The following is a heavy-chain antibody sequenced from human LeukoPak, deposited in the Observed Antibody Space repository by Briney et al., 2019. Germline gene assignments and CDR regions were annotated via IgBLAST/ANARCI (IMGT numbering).Heavy chain of an antibody. D-gene: IGHD6-19*01. Sequence: KPSETLSLTCTVCGGSISSSNYYCGWIRQPPGKGLEWLASIYYSGSTYYNPSLKSRVNISVDTSKNQSSLKLSSVTAAGTAVYYCARRSSSGWTFDYWGQGTLVTVSS. CDR3: ARRSSSGWTFDY. CDR2: IYYSGST. V-gene: IGHV4-39*01. CDR1: GGSISSSNYY. J-gene: IGHJ4*02.